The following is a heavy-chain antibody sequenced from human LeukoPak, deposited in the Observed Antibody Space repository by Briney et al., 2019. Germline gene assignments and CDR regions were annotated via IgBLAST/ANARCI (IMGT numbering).Heavy chain of an antibody. D-gene: IGHD1-7*01. CDR3: AKSLRTRIYYFDY. V-gene: IGHV3-30*04. CDR1: GFIFSSYA. CDR2: KAFDGSDE. J-gene: IGHJ4*02. Sequence: GGSLRLSCAASGFIFSSYAMHWVRQAPGKGLEWVAVKAFDGSDEYYADSAKGRFTISRDNSKNTLYLQMNSLRGEDTAVYYCAKSLRTRIYYFDYWGQGTLVTVSS.